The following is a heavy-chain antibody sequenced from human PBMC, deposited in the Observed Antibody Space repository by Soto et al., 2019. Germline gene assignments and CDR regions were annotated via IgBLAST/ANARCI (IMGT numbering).Heavy chain of an antibody. CDR2: ITPMFGTA. D-gene: IGHD6-19*01. J-gene: IGHJ2*01. CDR1: GGTFSRYA. V-gene: IGHV1-69*12. CDR3: AQTLGLAVAGPGRFDL. Sequence: QVQLVQSGAEVKKYGSSVKVSCKASGGTFSRYAISWVRQAPGQGLEWMGGITPMFGTANYAQRFQGRVTITADESTSTAYMQLSSLRSDDTAVYYCAQTLGLAVAGPGRFDLWGRGTLFTVSS.